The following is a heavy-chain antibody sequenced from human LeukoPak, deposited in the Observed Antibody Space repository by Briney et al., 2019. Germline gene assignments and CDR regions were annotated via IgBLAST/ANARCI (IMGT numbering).Heavy chain of an antibody. Sequence: PGGSLRLSCAASGFTFSDYTMNWVRQAPGKGLEWVSYISSGGSTIYYADSVKGRFTISRDNAKNSLYLQMNSLRDEDSAVYYCARAFYGSGNYQYYFDYWGQGTLVTVSS. D-gene: IGHD3-10*01. V-gene: IGHV3-48*02. CDR2: ISSGGSTI. CDR1: GFTFSDYT. CDR3: ARAFYGSGNYQYYFDY. J-gene: IGHJ4*02.